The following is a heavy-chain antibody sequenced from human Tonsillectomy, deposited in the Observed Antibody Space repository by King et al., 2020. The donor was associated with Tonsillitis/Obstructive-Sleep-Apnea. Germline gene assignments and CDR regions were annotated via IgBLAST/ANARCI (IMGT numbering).Heavy chain of an antibody. V-gene: IGHV1-2*06. CDR3: ARDGGEGHYGDYVLDKFDH. CDR1: GYTFTDYY. Sequence: QLVQSGAEVKKPGASVKVSCKASGYTFTDYYMHWVRQAPGQGLEWMGRINPNSGGTNYAQKFQGRVTMTRDTSISTAYMELSRLRSDDTAVYYCARDGGEGHYGDYVLDKFDHWGQGTLVTVSS. J-gene: IGHJ4*02. D-gene: IGHD4-17*01. CDR2: INPNSGGT.